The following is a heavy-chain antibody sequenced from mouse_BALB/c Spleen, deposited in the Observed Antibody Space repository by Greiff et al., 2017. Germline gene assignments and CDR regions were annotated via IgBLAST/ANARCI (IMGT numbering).Heavy chain of an antibody. CDR1: GFNIKDTY. Sequence: EVMLVESGAELVKPGASVKLSCTASGFNIKDTYMHWVKQRPEQGLEWIGRIDPANGNTKYDPKFQGKATITADTSSNTAYLQLSSLTSEDTAVYYCAPYYSAYWGQGTLVTVSA. CDR3: APYYSAY. J-gene: IGHJ3*01. V-gene: IGHV14-3*02. CDR2: IDPANGNT. D-gene: IGHD1-1*01.